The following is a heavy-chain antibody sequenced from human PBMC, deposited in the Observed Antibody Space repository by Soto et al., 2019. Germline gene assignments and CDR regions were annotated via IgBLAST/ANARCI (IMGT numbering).Heavy chain of an antibody. CDR3: AAPGYSSSWRLHYYYYYGMDV. J-gene: IGHJ6*02. Sequence: GGSLRLSCAASGSTFSSYGMHWVRQAPGKGLEWVAVISYDGSNKYYADSVKGRFTISRDNSKNTLYLQMNSLRAEDTAVYYCAAPGYSSSWRLHYYYYYGMDVWGQGTTVTVSS. CDR1: GSTFSSYG. D-gene: IGHD6-13*01. V-gene: IGHV3-30*03. CDR2: ISYDGSNK.